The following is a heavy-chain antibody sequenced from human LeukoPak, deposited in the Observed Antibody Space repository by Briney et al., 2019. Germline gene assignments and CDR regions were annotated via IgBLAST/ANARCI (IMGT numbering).Heavy chain of an antibody. CDR3: ARDSRGWGTPWLGNFQH. J-gene: IGHJ1*01. Sequence: GASVKVSCKASGYTFTSYYMHWVRQAPGQGLEWMGIINPSGGSTSYAQKFQGRVTMTRDTSTSTVYMELSSLRSEDTAVYYCARDSRGWGTPWLGNFQHWGQGTLVTASS. V-gene: IGHV1-46*01. CDR2: INPSGGST. D-gene: IGHD3-16*01. CDR1: GYTFTSYY.